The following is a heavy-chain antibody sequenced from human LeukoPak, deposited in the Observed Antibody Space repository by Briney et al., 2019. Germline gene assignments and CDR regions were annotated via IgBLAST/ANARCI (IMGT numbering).Heavy chain of an antibody. CDR2: ISAYNGNT. CDR3: ARGSPYGSGKTYYYMDV. Sequence: GASVRVSCKASGYTFTSYGISWVRQAPGQGLEWMGWISAYNGNTNYAQKLQGRVTMTTDTSTSTAYMELRSLRSDDTAVYYCARGSPYGSGKTYYYMDVWGKGTTVTVSS. D-gene: IGHD3-10*01. J-gene: IGHJ6*03. V-gene: IGHV1-18*01. CDR1: GYTFTSYG.